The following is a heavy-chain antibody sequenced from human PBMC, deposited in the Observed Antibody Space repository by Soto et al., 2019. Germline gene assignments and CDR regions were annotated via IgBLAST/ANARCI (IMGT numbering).Heavy chain of an antibody. CDR1: GYTFTSYG. CDR3: ARAYSSTWAKSWFDP. J-gene: IGHJ5*02. CDR2: ISGDSGET. D-gene: IGHD6-13*01. V-gene: IGHV1-18*04. Sequence: SVNVSCKASGYTFTSYGLTWVRQAPGQGLEWMGWISGDSGETDYAQNFRGRLTMTTDASTTTAYMELRSLRSDDTAVYYCARAYSSTWAKSWFDPWGQGTLVTVSS.